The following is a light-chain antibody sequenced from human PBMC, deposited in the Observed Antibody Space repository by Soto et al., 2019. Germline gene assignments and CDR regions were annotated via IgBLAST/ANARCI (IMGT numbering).Light chain of an antibody. CDR3: QQTYNVPPT. J-gene: IGKJ4*01. Sequence: DIQLTQSPSSLSASVGDRVSITCRTSQTISTFLNWYHHRPGQAPKLLIYSISNLQSGVPSRFSGGGAGTEFTLTISSLQPEDFGSYSCQQTYNVPPTFGGGTRVQIK. CDR1: QTISTF. V-gene: IGKV1-39*01. CDR2: SIS.